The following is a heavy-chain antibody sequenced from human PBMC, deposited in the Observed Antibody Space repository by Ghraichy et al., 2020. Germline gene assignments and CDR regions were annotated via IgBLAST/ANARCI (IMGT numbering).Heavy chain of an antibody. CDR1: GFTFSSYN. D-gene: IGHD3-10*01. J-gene: IGHJ4*02. Sequence: GGSLRLSCAASGFTFSSYNMNWVRQAPGKGLEWVSSIISSSSYIYSADSVKGRFTISRDNAKNSLYLQMNSLRAEDTAVYYCARDRGASGSAFDDWGQGTLVTVSS. CDR3: ARDRGASGSAFDD. V-gene: IGHV3-21*01. CDR2: IISSSSYI.